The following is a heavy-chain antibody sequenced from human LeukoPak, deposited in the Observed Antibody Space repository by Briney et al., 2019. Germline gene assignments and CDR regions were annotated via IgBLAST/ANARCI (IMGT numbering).Heavy chain of an antibody. Sequence: GGSLRLSCAASGFTFSTYAMHWVRQAPGKGLEWVAVISYDGGNRYYADSVKGRFTISRDNSKNTLYLQMNSLRAEDTAVYYCAKDKGENNYDILTGYHLLDYWGQGTLVTVSS. J-gene: IGHJ4*02. V-gene: IGHV3-30*18. CDR1: GFTFSTYA. CDR3: AKDKGENNYDILTGYHLLDY. D-gene: IGHD3-9*01. CDR2: ISYDGGNR.